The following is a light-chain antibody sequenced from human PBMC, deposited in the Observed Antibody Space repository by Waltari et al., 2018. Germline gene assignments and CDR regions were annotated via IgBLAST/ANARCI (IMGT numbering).Light chain of an antibody. Sequence: EIVMTQSQATLSVSPGERASLSCRASQSIANNLAWYQQKPGQPLRLLLYGASNRATDIPARFSASASGRDFTLTISSLQSEDFVVYYCQQYSTWPRVTFGGGTKVEIK. CDR2: GAS. CDR3: QQYSTWPRVT. J-gene: IGKJ4*01. CDR1: QSIANN. V-gene: IGKV3-15*01.